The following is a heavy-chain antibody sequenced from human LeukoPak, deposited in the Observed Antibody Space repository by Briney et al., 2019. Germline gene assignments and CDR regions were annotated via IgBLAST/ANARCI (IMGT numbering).Heavy chain of an antibody. CDR1: GGSISSSSYY. CDR3: ARDEPGGYFDY. V-gene: IGHV4-61*01. CDR2: IYYSGST. Sequence: SETLSLTCTVSGGSISSSSYYWSWIRQPPGKGLEWIGYIYYSGSTNYNPSLKSRVTISVDTSKNQFSLKLSSVTAADTAVYYWARDEPGGYFDYWGQGTLVTVSS. D-gene: IGHD1-14*01. J-gene: IGHJ4*02.